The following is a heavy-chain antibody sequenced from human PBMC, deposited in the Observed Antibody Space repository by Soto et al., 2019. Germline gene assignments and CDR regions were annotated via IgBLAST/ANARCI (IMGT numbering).Heavy chain of an antibody. CDR1: GFTFSSYW. V-gene: IGHV3-74*01. J-gene: IGHJ6*02. CDR2: INSDGSST. CDR3: AKGRSYYYYYGVEV. Sequence: GGSLRLSCAASGFTFSSYWMHWVRQAPGKGLVWVSRINSDGSSTYYADSVEGRFTISRDNPKNTLYLQMNSLRAEDTAVYYCAKGRSYYYYYGVEVWGQGTTVTVSS.